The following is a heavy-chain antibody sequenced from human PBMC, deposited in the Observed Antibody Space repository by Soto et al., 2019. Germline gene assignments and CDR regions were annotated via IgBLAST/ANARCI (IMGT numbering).Heavy chain of an antibody. D-gene: IGHD2-15*01. V-gene: IGHV3-30*18. CDR3: AKDGALRYCGRSSCRPAGAY. CDR2: ISYDGSHK. CDR1: GFTFSNYG. J-gene: IGHJ4*02. Sequence: QVQLVESGGGVVQPGRSLRLSCAGSGFTFSNYGLHWVRQAPGKWLEWVAVISYDGSHKYYADSVKGRFTISRDNSNNLLCLQMDSLRAEDTAVYYCAKDGALRYCGRSSCRPAGAYWCQRTLVTVSS.